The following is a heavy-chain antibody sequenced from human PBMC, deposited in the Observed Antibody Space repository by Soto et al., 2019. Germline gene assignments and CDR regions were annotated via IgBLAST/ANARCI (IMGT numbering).Heavy chain of an antibody. D-gene: IGHD2-21*01. Sequence: SETLSLTCAVYGGSFSGYSWTWIRQPPGTGLEWIGEINHSGSTNYNPSLKSRVTISVDTSKNQFSLKLTSVPAADTAVYYCARDPSAGDSAGYWGQGTLVTVSS. J-gene: IGHJ4*02. CDR3: ARDPSAGDSAGY. CDR2: INHSGST. CDR1: GGSFSGYS. V-gene: IGHV4-34*01.